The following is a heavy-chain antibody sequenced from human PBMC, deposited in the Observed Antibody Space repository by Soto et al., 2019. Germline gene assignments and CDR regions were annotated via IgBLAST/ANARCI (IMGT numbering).Heavy chain of an antibody. V-gene: IGHV4-59*01. CDR3: ARRYGDQFDY. CDR1: GGSIRSYY. Sequence: QVQLQESGPGLVKPSETLSLTCTVSGGSIRSYYWSWIRQPPGKGLEWIGYIYYSGSTNYNPSLKSRVTISVDTSKNQFSLKLSSVTAADTAVYYCARRYGDQFDYWGQGTLVTVSS. D-gene: IGHD4-17*01. CDR2: IYYSGST. J-gene: IGHJ4*02.